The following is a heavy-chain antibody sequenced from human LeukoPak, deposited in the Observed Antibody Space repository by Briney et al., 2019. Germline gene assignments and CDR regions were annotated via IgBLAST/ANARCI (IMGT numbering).Heavy chain of an antibody. J-gene: IGHJ4*02. V-gene: IGHV3-30*18. Sequence: GGSLRLSCAASRFTFSSYGMHWVRQAPGKGLEWVAVISYDGSNKYYADSVKGRFTISRDNSKNTLYLQMNSLRAEDTAVYYCAKALRLASIYYWGQGTLVTVSS. CDR2: ISYDGSNK. D-gene: IGHD5-12*01. CDR3: AKALRLASIYY. CDR1: RFTFSSYG.